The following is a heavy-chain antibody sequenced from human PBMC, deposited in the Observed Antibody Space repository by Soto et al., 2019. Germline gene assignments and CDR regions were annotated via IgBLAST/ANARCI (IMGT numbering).Heavy chain of an antibody. J-gene: IGHJ4*02. Sequence: QVQLVQSGAEVRKAGSSVRVSCKVSGGSFTTLAFSWVRQAPGQGLEWMGRIIPLFGTPNYAQRFQGRVAICADGSTNTTYMELSSLTSEDPAVYYCAAGIGITFGGVLREFGYWGEGTLVTVSS. CDR1: GGSFTTLA. V-gene: IGHV1-69*19. D-gene: IGHD3-16*01. CDR2: IIPLFGTP. CDR3: AAGIGITFGGVLREFGY.